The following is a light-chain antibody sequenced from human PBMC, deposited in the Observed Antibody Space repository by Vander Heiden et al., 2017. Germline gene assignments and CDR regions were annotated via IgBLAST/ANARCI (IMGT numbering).Light chain of an antibody. CDR2: DAS. CDR1: QSVSSY. V-gene: IGKV3-11*01. J-gene: IGKJ4*01. Sequence: IVLTQSPATLSLSPGERATLSCRASQSVSSYLAWYQQKPGQAPRLLIYDASNRATGIPARFSRSGYGTNFTLTISSREPEDFAVYYCQQHSNWQHLTFGGGTKVEIK. CDR3: QQHSNWQHLT.